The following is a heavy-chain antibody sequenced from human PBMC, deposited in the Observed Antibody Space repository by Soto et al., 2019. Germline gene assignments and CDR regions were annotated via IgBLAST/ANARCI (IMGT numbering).Heavy chain of an antibody. V-gene: IGHV1-18*01. CDR2: ISAYNGNT. J-gene: IGHJ4*02. CDR1: GYTFTSYG. D-gene: IGHD5-18*01. Sequence: GASVKVSCKASGYTFTSYGISWVRQAPGQGLERMGWISAYNGNTNYAQKLQGRVTMTTGTSTSTAYMELRSLRSDDTAVYYCATNSCGYSYSLPFCYYFDYSGQGTLLTVSS. CDR3: ATNSCGYSYSLPFCYYFDY.